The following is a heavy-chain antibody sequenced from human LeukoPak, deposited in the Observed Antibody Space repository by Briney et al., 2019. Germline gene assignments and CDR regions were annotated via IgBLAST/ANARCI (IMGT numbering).Heavy chain of an antibody. CDR3: AGFYGSGRDNWFDP. CDR1: GGSISSYY. J-gene: IGHJ5*02. D-gene: IGHD3-10*01. Sequence: PSETLSLTCTVSGGSISSYYWSWIRQPPGKGLEWIGRIYTSGSTNYNPSLKSRVTMSVDTSKNQFSLKLSSVTAADTAVYYCAGFYGSGRDNWFDPWGQGTLVTVSS. V-gene: IGHV4-4*07. CDR2: IYTSGST.